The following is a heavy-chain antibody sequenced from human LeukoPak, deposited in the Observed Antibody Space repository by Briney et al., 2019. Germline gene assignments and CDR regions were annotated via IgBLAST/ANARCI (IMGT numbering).Heavy chain of an antibody. CDR2: IYYSGCT. D-gene: IGHD3-22*01. V-gene: IGHV4-39*07. Sequence: PSETLSLTCTVSGGSISSSSYYWGWIRQPPGKGLEWIGSIYYSGCTYYNPSLKSRVTISVDTSKNQFSLKLSSVTAADTAVYYCASLEYYYDSSGYHGDYCGQGTLVTVSS. CDR3: ASLEYYYDSSGYHGDY. J-gene: IGHJ4*02. CDR1: GGSISSSSYY.